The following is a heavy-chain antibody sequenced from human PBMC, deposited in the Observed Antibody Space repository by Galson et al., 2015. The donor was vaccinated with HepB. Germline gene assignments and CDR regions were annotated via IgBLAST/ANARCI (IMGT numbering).Heavy chain of an antibody. D-gene: IGHD3-10*01. Sequence: SVKVSCKASGYTFTSYYMHWVRQAPGQGLEWMGIINPSGGSTSYAQKFQGRVTMTRDTSTSTVYMELSSLRSEDTAVYYCAREGHYGSGNYYIDAFDIWGQGTMVTVSS. CDR2: INPSGGST. J-gene: IGHJ3*02. CDR3: AREGHYGSGNYYIDAFDI. V-gene: IGHV1-46*01. CDR1: GYTFTSYY.